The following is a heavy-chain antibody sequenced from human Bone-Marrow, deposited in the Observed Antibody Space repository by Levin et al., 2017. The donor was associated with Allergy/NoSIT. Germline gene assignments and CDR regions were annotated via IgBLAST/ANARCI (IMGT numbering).Heavy chain of an antibody. V-gene: IGHV4-61*02. CDR2: IYDSGTT. J-gene: IGHJ4*02. CDR3: ARSGRWLHYFDS. CDR1: DDSVSSVSHY. D-gene: IGHD5-24*01. Sequence: SETLSLTCTVSDDSVSSVSHYWSWIRQPAGKGLEWIGRIYDSGTTNYNPALESRVTISLDTSRNQVSLRLSAVTAAGTALYYCARSGRWLHYFDSWGQGTPVTVSS.